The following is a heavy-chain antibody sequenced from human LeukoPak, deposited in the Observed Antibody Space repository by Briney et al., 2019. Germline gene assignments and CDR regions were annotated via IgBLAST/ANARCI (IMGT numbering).Heavy chain of an antibody. CDR3: ARGSPPKIYYYYMDV. CDR2: INHSGST. CDR1: GDSISTGSYY. Sequence: SETLSLTCTVSGDSISTGSYYWGWVRQPPGKGLEWIGEINHSGSTNYDPSLKSRVTISVDTSKNQFSLQLNSVTPEDTAVYYCARGSPPKIYYYYMDVWGKGTTATVSS. V-gene: IGHV4-39*07. J-gene: IGHJ6*03.